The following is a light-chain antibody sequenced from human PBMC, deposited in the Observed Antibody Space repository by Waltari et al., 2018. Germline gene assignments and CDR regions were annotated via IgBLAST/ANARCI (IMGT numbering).Light chain of an antibody. V-gene: IGLV2-23*02. CDR2: EVI. CDR1: TTHVGNCTL. Sequence: QSALTQPASVSGTPGPSVPIPCTGTTTHVGNCTLVPRYQHPQGKAPNLLICEVIKRPSGVSSRFSGSKSGSTASLTISGLQPDDEADYYCCSYAGLGTYVFGSGTKVTVL. CDR3: CSYAGLGTYV. J-gene: IGLJ1*01.